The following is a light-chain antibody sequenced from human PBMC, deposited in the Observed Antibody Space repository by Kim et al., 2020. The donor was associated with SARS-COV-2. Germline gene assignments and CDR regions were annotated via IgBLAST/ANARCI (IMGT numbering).Light chain of an antibody. CDR2: KVS. Sequence: DVVMTQSPLSLPVTIGQPASISCRSSQSLVSSDGNTFLSWFQQRPGQSPRRLIYKVSKRDLGVPDRFGGSGSGTDFTLRISRVEAEDVGVYYCMQGTHLPRTFGQGTKVEIK. CDR1: QSLVSSDGNTF. CDR3: MQGTHLPRT. J-gene: IGKJ1*01. V-gene: IGKV2-30*01.